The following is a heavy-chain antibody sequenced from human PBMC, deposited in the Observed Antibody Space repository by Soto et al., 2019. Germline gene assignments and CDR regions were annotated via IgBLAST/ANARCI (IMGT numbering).Heavy chain of an antibody. J-gene: IGHJ4*02. Sequence: GGSLRLSCAASGFTVSSNYMSWVRQAPGKGLEWVSVIYSGGSTYYADSVKGRFTISRGNSKNTLYLQMNSLRAEDTAVYYCARGGDDILTLPYYFDYWGQGTLVAVS. CDR3: ARGGDDILTLPYYFDY. CDR2: IYSGGST. D-gene: IGHD3-9*01. V-gene: IGHV3-66*01. CDR1: GFTVSSNY.